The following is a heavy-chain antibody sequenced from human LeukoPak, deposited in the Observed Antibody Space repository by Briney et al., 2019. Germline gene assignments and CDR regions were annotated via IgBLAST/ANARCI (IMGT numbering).Heavy chain of an antibody. CDR1: GYSFPNYW. D-gene: IGHD5-24*01. CDR2: IYPADSDT. CDR3: ARRKGDGYNSPFDY. Sequence: GESLAISCKGSGYSFPNYWIGWVRQLPGKGLEWMGNIYPADSDTRYSLSFQGQVTISVDKSTSTAHLQWSSLKASDTATYYCARRKGDGYNSPFDYWGQGTLVTVPS. V-gene: IGHV5-51*01. J-gene: IGHJ4*02.